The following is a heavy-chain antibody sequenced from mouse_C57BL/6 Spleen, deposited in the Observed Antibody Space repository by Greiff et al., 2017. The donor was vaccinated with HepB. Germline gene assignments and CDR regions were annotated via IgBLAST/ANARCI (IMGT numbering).Heavy chain of an antibody. V-gene: IGHV1-4*01. CDR2: INPSSGYT. J-gene: IGHJ4*01. Sequence: QVQLKESGAELARPGASVKMSCKASGYTFTSYTMHWVKQRPGQGLEWIGYINPSSGYTKYNQKFKDKATLTADKSSSTAYMQLSSLTSEDSAVYYCARSPGRGYYAMDYWGQGTSVTVSS. D-gene: IGHD3-3*01. CDR3: ARSPGRGYYAMDY. CDR1: GYTFTSYT.